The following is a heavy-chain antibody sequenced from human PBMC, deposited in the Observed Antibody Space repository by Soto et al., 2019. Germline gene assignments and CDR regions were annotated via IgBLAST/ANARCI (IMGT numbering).Heavy chain of an antibody. Sequence: QLQLQESGPGLVKPSETLSLTCTVSGGSISSSSYYWGWIRQPPGKGLEWVGSIYYSGSTYYNPSLKSRVTISVDPSKNKFSLKLSSVTAADTAVYYCARVYSSSWYCLDYWGQGTLVTVSS. CDR2: IYYSGST. CDR1: GGSISSSSYY. J-gene: IGHJ4*02. CDR3: ARVYSSSWYCLDY. V-gene: IGHV4-39*01. D-gene: IGHD6-13*01.